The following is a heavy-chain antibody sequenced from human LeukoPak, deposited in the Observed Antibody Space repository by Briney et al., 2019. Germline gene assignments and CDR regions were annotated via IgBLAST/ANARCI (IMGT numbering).Heavy chain of an antibody. D-gene: IGHD1-26*01. CDR3: VSGLWEARGAH. Sequence: PSETLSLSCTVSGGSISSYYWRWIRQPPGKGLEWIGYIYFSGSTNYNPSLKSRVTISIDTSKNQFSLRLSSVTAADTAVYYCVSGLWEARGAHWGQGTLVTVSS. J-gene: IGHJ4*02. V-gene: IGHV4-59*01. CDR2: IYFSGST. CDR1: GGSISSYY.